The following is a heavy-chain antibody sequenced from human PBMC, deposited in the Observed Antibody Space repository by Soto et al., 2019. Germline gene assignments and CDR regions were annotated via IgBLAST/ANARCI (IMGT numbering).Heavy chain of an antibody. CDR3: AREGRSAEFDY. CDR1: GGSISSYY. J-gene: IGHJ4*02. CDR2: IYYSGST. Sequence: LSLTCTVSGGSISSYYWSWIRQPPGKGLEWIGYIYYSGSTNYNPSLKSRVTISVDTSKNQFSLKLSSVTAADTAVYYCAREGRSAEFDYWGQGTLVTVSS. V-gene: IGHV4-59*01.